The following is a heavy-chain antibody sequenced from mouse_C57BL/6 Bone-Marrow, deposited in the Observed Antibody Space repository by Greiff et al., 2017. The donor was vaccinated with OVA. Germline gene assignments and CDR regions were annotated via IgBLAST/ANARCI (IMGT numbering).Heavy chain of an antibody. CDR1: GYTFTSYW. Sequence: QVQLQQPGAELVKPGASVKLSCKASGYTFTSYWMHWVKQSPGQGLEWIGMIHPNSGGTNYNAKFTIKATLTVDTSSSTAYMQLSSLPSADAAVYYCAREGDYYGSRTWFADWGQGTLVTVSA. CDR3: AREGDYYGSRTWFAD. CDR2: IHPNSGGT. J-gene: IGHJ3*01. D-gene: IGHD1-1*01. V-gene: IGHV1-64*01.